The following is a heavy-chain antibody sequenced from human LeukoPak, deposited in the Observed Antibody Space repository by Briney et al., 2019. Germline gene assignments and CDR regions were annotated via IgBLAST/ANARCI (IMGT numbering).Heavy chain of an antibody. D-gene: IGHD3-9*01. CDR3: ASVLRYFDWVPRV. CDR1: GGSFSGYY. J-gene: IGHJ4*02. V-gene: IGHV4-34*01. Sequence: SETLSLTCAVYGGSFSGYYWSWIRQPPGKGPEWIGEINHSGSTNYNPSLKSRVTISVDTSKNQFSLKLSSVTAADTAVYYCASVLRYFDWVPRVWGQGTLVTVSS. CDR2: INHSGST.